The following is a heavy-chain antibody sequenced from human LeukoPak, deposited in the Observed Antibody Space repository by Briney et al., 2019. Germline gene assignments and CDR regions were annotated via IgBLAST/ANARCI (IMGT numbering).Heavy chain of an antibody. D-gene: IGHD6-13*01. CDR3: ARATAAAAPGGYFDY. V-gene: IGHV4-4*02. CDR2: IYHSGST. J-gene: IGHJ4*02. Sequence: KSSETLSLTCAVSGGSISSSNWWSWVRQPPGKGLEWIGEIYHSGSTNYNPSLKSRVTISVDKSKNQFSLKLSSVTAADTAVYYCARATAAAAPGGYFDYWGQGTLVTVSS. CDR1: GGSISSSNW.